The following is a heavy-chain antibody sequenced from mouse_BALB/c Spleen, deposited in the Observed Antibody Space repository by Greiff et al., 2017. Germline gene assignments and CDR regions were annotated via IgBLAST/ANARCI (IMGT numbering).Heavy chain of an antibody. CDR3: AREEGFAY. CDR1: GYTFTDYY. Sequence: SGPELVKPGASVKMSCKASGYTFTDYYMDWVKQSHGESFEWIGRVNPYNGGTSYNQKFKGKATLTVDKSSSTAYMELNSLTSEDSAVYYCAREEGFAYWGQGTLVTVSA. J-gene: IGHJ3*01. V-gene: IGHV1-19*01. CDR2: VNPYNGGT.